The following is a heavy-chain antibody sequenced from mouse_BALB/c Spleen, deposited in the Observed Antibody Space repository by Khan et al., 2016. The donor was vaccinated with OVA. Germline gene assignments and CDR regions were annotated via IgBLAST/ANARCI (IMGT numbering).Heavy chain of an antibody. CDR1: GYTFTSYY. V-gene: IGHV1S81*02. CDR2: INPSNGGT. CDR3: TRSGYSNFAY. Sequence: VQLQESGAELVKPGASVRLSCKASGYTFTSYYLYWVKQRPGQGLEWIGDINPSNGGTNFNEKFKSKATLTVDKSSSTAYMQLSSLTSEDSAFYYCTRSGYSNFAYWGQGTMVTVSA. J-gene: IGHJ3*01. D-gene: IGHD2-5*01.